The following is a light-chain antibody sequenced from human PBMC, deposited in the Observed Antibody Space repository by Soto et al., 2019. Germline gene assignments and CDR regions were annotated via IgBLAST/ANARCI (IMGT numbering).Light chain of an antibody. V-gene: IGKV1-5*03. J-gene: IGKJ1*01. CDR1: QSIVTW. CDR3: QKYNSNTWK. Sequence: DIQMTQSPSTLSSSVGDRVTITCRASQSIVTWLAWYQQKPGKAPNLLIYKASSLESGVPSRFSGSGYGKESNLTTSSLQPDDFATYYCQKYNSNTWKFGHRTKVDIK. CDR2: KAS.